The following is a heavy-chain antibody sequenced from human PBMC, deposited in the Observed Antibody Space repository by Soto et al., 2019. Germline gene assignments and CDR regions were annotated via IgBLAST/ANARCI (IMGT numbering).Heavy chain of an antibody. J-gene: IGHJ5*01. CDR3: ARLKGNSWLDS. CDR2: TYYRSKWYN. CDR1: GDSVSTNSAT. V-gene: IGHV6-1*01. Sequence: SQTLSLTCAISGDSVSTNSATWDWLRQSPSRGLEWLGRTYYRSKWYNDYAVSVKGRITINPDTSNNQLSLQLNSVTPDDTAVYYCARLKGNSWLDSGGQGTLVTVS.